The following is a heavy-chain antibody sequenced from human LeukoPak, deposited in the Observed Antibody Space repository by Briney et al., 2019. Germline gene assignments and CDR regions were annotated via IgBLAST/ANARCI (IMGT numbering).Heavy chain of an antibody. J-gene: IGHJ3*02. V-gene: IGHV3-53*01. CDR1: GFTVSSNY. CDR2: IYSGGST. CDR3: ARIDYGDYVDAFDI. Sequence: GSLRLSCAASGFTVSSNYMSWVRQAPGKGLEWVSVIYSGGSTYYADSVKGRFTISRDNSKNTLYLQMNSLRAEDTAVYYCARIDYGDYVDAFDIWGQGTMVTVSS. D-gene: IGHD4-17*01.